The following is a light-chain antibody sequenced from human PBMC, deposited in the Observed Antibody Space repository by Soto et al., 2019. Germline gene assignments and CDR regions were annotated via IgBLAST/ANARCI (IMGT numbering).Light chain of an antibody. J-gene: IGLJ2*01. CDR3: AAWDDSLKGVV. CDR1: NSNIGSNA. Sequence: QSVLTQPPSASGTPGQGVAISCSGSNSNIGSNAVNWYQQLPGTAPKRLISGNNQRPSGVPDRFSGSKSGTSAFLAISGLQSEDEADYYCAAWDDSLKGVVFGGGSTVTVL. V-gene: IGLV1-44*01. CDR2: GNN.